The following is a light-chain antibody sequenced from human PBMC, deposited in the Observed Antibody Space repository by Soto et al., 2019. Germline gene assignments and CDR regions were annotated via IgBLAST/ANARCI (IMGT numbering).Light chain of an antibody. J-gene: IGLJ3*02. Sequence: QSVLTQPPSASGTPGQTVTISCSGRFSNIGSNSIYWYQQLPGTAPKLLIYRNNERPSGVPDRFSASKSGTSASLAISGLRSEDEADYYCEAWDDSLGGVVFGGGTKLTVL. CDR2: RNN. CDR1: FSNIGSNS. V-gene: IGLV1-47*01. CDR3: EAWDDSLGGVV.